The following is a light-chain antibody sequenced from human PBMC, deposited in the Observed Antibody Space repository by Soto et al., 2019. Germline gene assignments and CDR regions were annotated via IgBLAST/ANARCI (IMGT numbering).Light chain of an antibody. CDR3: QHYNNWPLT. CDR2: GAS. Sequence: EIVMTQSPATLSASPGERATLSCRASQSISSDLAWYQQKPGQAPRLLIWGASTRATGIPARFSGSGSGTEFTLTISSLQSEDFAVYYCQHYNNWPLTFGQGTKVEIK. J-gene: IGKJ1*01. V-gene: IGKV3-15*01. CDR1: QSISSD.